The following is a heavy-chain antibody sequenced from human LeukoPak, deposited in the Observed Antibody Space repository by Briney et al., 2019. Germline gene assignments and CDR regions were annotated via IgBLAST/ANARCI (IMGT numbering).Heavy chain of an antibody. D-gene: IGHD2-2*01. Sequence: ASVKVSCKVSGYTLTELSMHWVRQAPGKGLEWMGGFDPEDGETIYAQKFQGRVTMTRDTSISTAYMELSRLRSDDTAVYYCARVAGGDIVVVPAATLLDYWGQGTLVTVSS. CDR3: ARVAGGDIVVVPAATLLDY. CDR2: FDPEDGET. J-gene: IGHJ4*02. V-gene: IGHV1-24*01. CDR1: GYTLTELS.